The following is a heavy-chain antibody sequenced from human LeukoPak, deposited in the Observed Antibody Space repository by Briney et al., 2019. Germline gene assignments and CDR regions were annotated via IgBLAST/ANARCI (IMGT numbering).Heavy chain of an antibody. V-gene: IGHV4-59*08. CDR2: IYYRGST. Sequence: PSETLSLTCTVSGGSISSYYWSWIRQPPGKGLEWIGYIYYRGSTNYNPSLKSRVTISVDTSKNQFSLKLSSVTAADTAVYYCARPSSWGSGSYYKGAFDIWGQGTMVTVSS. CDR1: GGSISSYY. D-gene: IGHD3-10*01. CDR3: ARPSSWGSGSYYKGAFDI. J-gene: IGHJ3*02.